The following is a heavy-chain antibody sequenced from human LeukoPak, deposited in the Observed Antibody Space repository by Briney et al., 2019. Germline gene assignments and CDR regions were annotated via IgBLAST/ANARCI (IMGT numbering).Heavy chain of an antibody. Sequence: PGGSLRFSCAASGFTFSMSWMHWVRQAPGKGLVWVSRTNDDGSTTNYADSVKDRFTISRDNAKNTLYLQMNSLRAEDTAVYYCARALGSSSDYWGQGTLVTVAS. CDR1: GFTFSMSW. CDR2: TNDDGSTT. D-gene: IGHD3-10*01. V-gene: IGHV3-74*01. CDR3: ARALGSSSDY. J-gene: IGHJ4*02.